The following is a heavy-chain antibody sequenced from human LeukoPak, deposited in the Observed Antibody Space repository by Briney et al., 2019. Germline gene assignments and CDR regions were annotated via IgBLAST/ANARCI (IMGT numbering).Heavy chain of an antibody. J-gene: IGHJ5*02. Sequence: GSLRLSCAASGFTFSTYSMNWVRQRPGQGQELIGDINHSGSTNYNPSLKSRVTISVDTSKDQFSLKLSSVTAADTSVYYCARGQLVVIAATHPPYNWFDPWGQGTLVTVSS. V-gene: IGHV4-34*01. CDR3: ARGQLVVIAATHPPYNWFDP. CDR2: INHSGST. D-gene: IGHD2-15*01. CDR1: GFTFSTYS.